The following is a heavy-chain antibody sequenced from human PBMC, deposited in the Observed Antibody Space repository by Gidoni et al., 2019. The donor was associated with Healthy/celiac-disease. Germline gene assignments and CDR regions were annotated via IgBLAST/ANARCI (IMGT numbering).Heavy chain of an antibody. Sequence: QVQLVESGGGVVQPGRALRLPCAASGFHFSSYGMHWVRQAPGKGLEWVAVIWYDGSNKYYADSVKGRFTISRDNSKNTLYLQMNSLRAEDTAVYYCARDRALYYYDSSGYSYYFDYWGQGTLVTVSS. CDR2: IWYDGSNK. CDR3: ARDRALYYYDSSGYSYYFDY. CDR1: GFHFSSYG. D-gene: IGHD3-22*01. J-gene: IGHJ4*02. V-gene: IGHV3-33*01.